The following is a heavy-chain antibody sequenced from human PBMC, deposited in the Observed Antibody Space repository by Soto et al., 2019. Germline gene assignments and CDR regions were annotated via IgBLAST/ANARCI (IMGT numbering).Heavy chain of an antibody. Sequence: SETLSLTCAVSGGSISSSNWWSWVRQPPGKGLEWIGEIYHSRSTNYNPSLKSRVTISVDKSKNQFSLKLSSVTAADTAVYYCARSYSSSWTQKYYFDYWGQGTLVTVSS. V-gene: IGHV4-4*02. D-gene: IGHD6-13*01. CDR1: GGSISSSNW. CDR3: ARSYSSSWTQKYYFDY. J-gene: IGHJ4*02. CDR2: IYHSRST.